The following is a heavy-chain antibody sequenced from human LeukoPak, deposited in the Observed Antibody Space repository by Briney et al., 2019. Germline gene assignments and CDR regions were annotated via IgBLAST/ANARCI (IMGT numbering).Heavy chain of an antibody. CDR2: IYYSGST. CDR1: GGSASSGSYY. V-gene: IGHV4-61*01. CDR3: ARDLGGMVHFDY. J-gene: IGHJ4*02. D-gene: IGHD3-16*01. Sequence: SETLSLTCTVSGGSASSGSYYWSWIRQPPGKGLEWIGYIYYSGSTNYNPSLKSRVTISVDTSKNQFSLKLSSVTAADTAVYYCARDLGGMVHFDYWGQGTLVTVSS.